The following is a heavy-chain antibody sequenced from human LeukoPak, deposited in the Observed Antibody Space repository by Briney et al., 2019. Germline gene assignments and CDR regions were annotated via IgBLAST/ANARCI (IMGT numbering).Heavy chain of an antibody. CDR3: ARGGNYYDTGGYYYEYFDY. CDR1: GFTFSSYA. J-gene: IGHJ4*02. D-gene: IGHD3-22*01. CDR2: ISYDGGDK. V-gene: IGHV3-30-3*01. Sequence: GGSLRLSCAASGFTFSSYAMHWVRQAPGKGLEWVAVISYDGGDKYYADSVKGRFTISRDNSKNTLYLQMNSLRAEDTAVYSCARGGNYYDTGGYYYEYFDYWGQGTLVTVSS.